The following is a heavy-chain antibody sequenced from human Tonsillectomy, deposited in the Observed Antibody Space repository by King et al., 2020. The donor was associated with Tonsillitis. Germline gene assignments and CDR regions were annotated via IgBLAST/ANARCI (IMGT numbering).Heavy chain of an antibody. D-gene: IGHD2-2*01. Sequence: QLVQSGAEVKKPGASVKVSCKASGYTFTGYYMHWVRQAPGQGLEWMGWNNPNSGATNYAQKFQGRVTMTRDTSISTAYMELSRLRSDDTAVYYCARERCSSTSCYAGFDYWGQGTLVTVSS. J-gene: IGHJ4*02. V-gene: IGHV1-2*02. CDR2: NNPNSGAT. CDR3: ARERCSSTSCYAGFDY. CDR1: GYTFTGYY.